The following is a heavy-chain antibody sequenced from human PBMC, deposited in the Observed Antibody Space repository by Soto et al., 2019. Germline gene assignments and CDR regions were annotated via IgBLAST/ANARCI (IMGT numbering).Heavy chain of an antibody. Sequence: GGSLRLSCATSGLTFSNHWMHWVRQAPGKGLVWVSRINIDGSSTSYAGSVEGRFTLANDNAKNTLYLQMNSLRAEDTAVYYCARGNISVAVRGLFDYWGQESLVTVS. J-gene: IGHJ4*02. CDR2: INIDGSST. D-gene: IGHD6-19*01. CDR3: ARGNISVAVRGLFDY. CDR1: GLTFSNHW. V-gene: IGHV3-74*01.